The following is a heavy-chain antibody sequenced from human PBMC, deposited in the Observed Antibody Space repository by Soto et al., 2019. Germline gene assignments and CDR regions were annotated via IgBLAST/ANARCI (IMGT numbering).Heavy chain of an antibody. CDR1: GFTFDDYS. CDR2: ISWNSGSI. V-gene: IGHV3-9*01. J-gene: IGHJ5*02. Sequence: PGGSLRLSCAASGFTFDDYSIHWVRQAPWKGLEWVSGISWNSGSIGYADSVKGRFTISRDNAKNSLYLQMNSLRAEDTALYYCAKDRYFDWLDNYNRFDPCGQGTLFTVSS. D-gene: IGHD3-9*01. CDR3: AKDRYFDWLDNYNRFDP.